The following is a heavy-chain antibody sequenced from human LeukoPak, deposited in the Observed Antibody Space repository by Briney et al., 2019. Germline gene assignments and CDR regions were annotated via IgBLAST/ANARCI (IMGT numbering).Heavy chain of an antibody. CDR2: ISSNGGST. J-gene: IGHJ6*03. CDR3: ARPGTMMRGPLYYMDV. D-gene: IGHD3-22*01. CDR1: GFTFSSYA. Sequence: GGSLRLSCAASGFTFSSYAMHWVRQAPGKGLEYDSAISSNGGSTYYANSVKGRFTISRDNSKNTLYLQMGSLRAEDMAVYYCARPGTMMRGPLYYMDVWGKGTTVTVSS. V-gene: IGHV3-64*01.